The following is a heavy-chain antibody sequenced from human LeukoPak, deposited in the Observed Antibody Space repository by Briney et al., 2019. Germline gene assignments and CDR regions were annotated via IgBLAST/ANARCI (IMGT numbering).Heavy chain of an antibody. D-gene: IGHD3-10*01. CDR2: IYYSGST. CDR1: GGSISSYY. CDR3: ARDSGTTGEVKFDP. V-gene: IGHV4-59*12. Sequence: SETLSLTCTVSGGSISSYYWSWIRQPPGKGLEWIGYIYYSGSTNYNPSLKSRVTISVDTSKNQFSLKLSSVTAADTAVYYCARDSGTTGEVKFDPGGQGTLVTVSS. J-gene: IGHJ5*02.